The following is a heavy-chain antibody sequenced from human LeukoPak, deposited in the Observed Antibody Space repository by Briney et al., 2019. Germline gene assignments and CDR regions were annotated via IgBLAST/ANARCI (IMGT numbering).Heavy chain of an antibody. J-gene: IGHJ4*02. CDR3: VRDEPGSSWYN. D-gene: IGHD6-13*01. V-gene: IGHV3-23*01. CDR1: GFTFSIYD. Sequence: GGSLRLSCAASGFTFSIYDMNWVRQAPGKGLEWVSAINGGGGSTYYADSVKGRFTISRDNSRDTLYLQMNSLRADDTAVYYCVRDEPGSSWYNWGQGTLVTVSS. CDR2: INGGGGST.